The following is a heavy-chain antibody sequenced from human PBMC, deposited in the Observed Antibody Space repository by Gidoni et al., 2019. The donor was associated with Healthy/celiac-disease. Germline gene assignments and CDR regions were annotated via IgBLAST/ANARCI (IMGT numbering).Heavy chain of an antibody. V-gene: IGHV3-23*01. CDR3: AKDSPGIAVAGTTGGDY. D-gene: IGHD6-19*01. CDR2: ISGSGGST. J-gene: IGHJ4*02. Sequence: EVQLLESGGGLVQPGGSLRLSCAASGFTFSSYAMSWVRQAPGKGLEWVSAISGSGGSTYYADSVKGRFTISRDNSKNTLYLQMNSLRAEDTAVYYCAKDSPGIAVAGTTGGDYWGQGTLVTVSS. CDR1: GFTFSSYA.